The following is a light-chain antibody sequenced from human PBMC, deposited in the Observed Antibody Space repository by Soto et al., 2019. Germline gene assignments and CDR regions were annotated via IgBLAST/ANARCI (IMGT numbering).Light chain of an antibody. V-gene: IGLV2-23*01. J-gene: IGLJ2*01. Sequence: QSALTQPASVSGSPGQSITIARTGTSSDVGSYNLVSCYQVHPYKAPKRIIYEGNKRPYGVSDRYSGSKSGDTASLTISGLQTEDEGDYYCCSYAGRDTPVIFGGGTKLTVL. CDR3: CSYAGRDTPVI. CDR2: EGN. CDR1: SSDVGSYNL.